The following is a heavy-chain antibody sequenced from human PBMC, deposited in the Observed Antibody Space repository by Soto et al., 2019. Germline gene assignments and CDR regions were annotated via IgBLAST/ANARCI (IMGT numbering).Heavy chain of an antibody. Sequence: SETLSLTCTVSGGSVSSGSYYWSWIRQPPGKGLEWIGSIYYSGSTYYNPSLKSRVTISLDTSKNHFSLNLNSVTAADTAVYYCARRSHWSGMRYDSFDLWGQGTVVTVSS. CDR1: GGSVSSGSYY. D-gene: IGHD3-3*01. V-gene: IGHV4-39*02. CDR3: ARRSHWSGMRYDSFDL. J-gene: IGHJ3*01. CDR2: IYYSGST.